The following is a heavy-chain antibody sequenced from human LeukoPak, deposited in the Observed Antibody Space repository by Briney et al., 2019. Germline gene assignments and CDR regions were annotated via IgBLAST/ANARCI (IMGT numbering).Heavy chain of an antibody. Sequence: SQTLSLTCAISGDSVSSKSAAWNWIRQSPSRGLEWLGRTYYMSKWYKDYAVSVKSRITINPDTSKNQFSVQLNSVTPEDTAVYYCARVQYDYVWGSYRKGNYYYYYGMDVWGQGTTVTVSS. V-gene: IGHV6-1*01. D-gene: IGHD3-16*02. CDR1: GDSVSSKSAA. CDR3: ARVQYDYVWGSYRKGNYYYYYGMDV. CDR2: TYYMSKWYK. J-gene: IGHJ6*02.